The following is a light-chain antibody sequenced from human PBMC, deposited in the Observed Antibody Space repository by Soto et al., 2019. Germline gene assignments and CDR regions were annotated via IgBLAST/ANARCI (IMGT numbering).Light chain of an antibody. CDR3: QQYGSSPPT. V-gene: IGKV3-20*01. Sequence: EIVLTQSPGTLSLSPGERAILSCRASRSVNNNYLAWYQRRPGRAPRLLIYGASSRATGFRDRFSGSGSGTNFTLTIARLEPEDFAVYFCQQYGSSPPTFGQGTKVEFK. CDR1: RSVNNNY. CDR2: GAS. J-gene: IGKJ1*01.